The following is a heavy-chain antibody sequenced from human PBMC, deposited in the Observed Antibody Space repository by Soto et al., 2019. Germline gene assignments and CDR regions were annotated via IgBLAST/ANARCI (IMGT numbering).Heavy chain of an antibody. CDR1: GGSISSDYYY. Sequence: SETLSLTCTVSGGSISSDYYYWSWIRQPPGKGLEWIGYIYYSGRTAYNPSLKSRIIISIDTSKNQFSLSLNSLNAADTAVYYCSGELSDSPEYFDFWGLGTLVTVSS. D-gene: IGHD6-6*01. CDR2: IYYSGRT. J-gene: IGHJ4*02. CDR3: SGELSDSPEYFDF. V-gene: IGHV4-30-4*01.